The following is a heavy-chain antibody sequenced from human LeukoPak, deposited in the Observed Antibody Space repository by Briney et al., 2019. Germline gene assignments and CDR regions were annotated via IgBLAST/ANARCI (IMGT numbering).Heavy chain of an antibody. V-gene: IGHV1-18*01. J-gene: IGHJ4*02. CDR3: ARDNPSQSGSYRYYFDY. CDR2: ISAYNGNT. Sequence: GASVKVSCKASGYTFTSYGISWVRQAPGQGLEWMGWISAYNGNTNYAQKLQGRVTMTTDTSTSTAYMELRSPRSDDTAVYYCARDNPSQSGSYRYYFDYWGQGTLVTVSS. CDR1: GYTFTSYG. D-gene: IGHD1-26*01.